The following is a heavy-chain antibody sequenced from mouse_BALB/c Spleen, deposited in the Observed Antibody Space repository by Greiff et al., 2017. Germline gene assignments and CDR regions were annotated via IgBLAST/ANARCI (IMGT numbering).Heavy chain of an antibody. D-gene: IGHD3-1*01. CDR1: GYTFTSYW. CDR3: PRQLGLRDYDMDY. V-gene: IGHV1S22*01. CDR2: IYPGSGST. J-gene: IGHJ4*01. Sequence: LQQPGSELVRPGASVKLSCKASGYTFTSYWMEWVKQRPGQGLEWIGNIYPGSGSTNYDEKFKSKATLTADTSSSTAYMQLSSLTSEDSAVYYCPRQLGLRDYDMDYWGQGTSVTVSS.